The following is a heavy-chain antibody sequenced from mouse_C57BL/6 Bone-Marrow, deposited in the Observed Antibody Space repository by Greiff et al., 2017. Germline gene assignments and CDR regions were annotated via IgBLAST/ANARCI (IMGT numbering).Heavy chain of an antibody. V-gene: IGHV1-26*01. CDR2: INPNNGGT. J-gene: IGHJ2*01. CDR1: GYTFTDYY. D-gene: IGHD1-1*01. CDR3: ARVYYDGSSFRDY. Sequence: VQLQQSGPELVKPGASVKISCKASGYTFTDYYMNWVKQSHGKSLEWIGDINPNNGGTSYNQKFKGKSTLTVDKSSSTAYMELRSLTSEDSAVYYCARVYYDGSSFRDYWGQGTTLTVSS.